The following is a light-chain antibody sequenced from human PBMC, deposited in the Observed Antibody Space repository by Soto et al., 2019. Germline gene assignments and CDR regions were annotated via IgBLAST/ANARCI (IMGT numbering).Light chain of an antibody. V-gene: IGLV1-44*01. Sequence: QLVLTQPPSASETPGQRVTISCSGSSSNIGSNSVNWYQQLPGTAPKLLIYGNNQRPSGVPDRFSASKSGTSASLAISGLQSEDEADYYCAAWDDSLNGVIFGGGTKLTVL. CDR1: SSNIGSNS. J-gene: IGLJ2*01. CDR3: AAWDDSLNGVI. CDR2: GNN.